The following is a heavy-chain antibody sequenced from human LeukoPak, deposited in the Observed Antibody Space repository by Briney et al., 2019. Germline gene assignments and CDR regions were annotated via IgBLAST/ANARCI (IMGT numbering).Heavy chain of an antibody. V-gene: IGHV3-48*01. D-gene: IGHD6-6*01. CDR3: SRLIAARTPYYFDY. Sequence: GGSLRLSCAASGFTFSSYSMNWVRQAPGKGLEWVSYISSSSSTIYYADSVKGLFTISRDNAKNSLYLQMNSLRAEDTAAYYCSRLIAARTPYYFDYWGQGTLVTVSS. J-gene: IGHJ4*02. CDR2: ISSSSSTI. CDR1: GFTFSSYS.